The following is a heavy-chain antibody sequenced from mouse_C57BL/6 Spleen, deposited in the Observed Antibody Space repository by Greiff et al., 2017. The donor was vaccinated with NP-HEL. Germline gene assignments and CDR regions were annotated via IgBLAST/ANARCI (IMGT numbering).Heavy chain of an antibody. CDR1: GYTFTDYY. CDR2: IIPNNGGT. J-gene: IGHJ1*03. Sequence: EVQLQQSGPELVKPGASVKISCKASGYTFTDYYMNWVKQSHGKSLAWIGDIIPNNGGTSYNQKFQGKATLTVAKSSSTAYMELRSLTSEDAAVYYCARSTYYSNYGYFDVWGTGTTVTVSS. CDR3: ARSTYYSNYGYFDV. V-gene: IGHV1-26*01. D-gene: IGHD2-5*01.